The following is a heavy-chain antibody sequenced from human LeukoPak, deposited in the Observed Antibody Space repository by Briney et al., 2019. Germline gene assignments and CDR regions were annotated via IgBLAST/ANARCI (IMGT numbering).Heavy chain of an antibody. V-gene: IGHV4-39*02. CDR3: AREVLNSSGSTI. J-gene: IGHJ3*02. CDR1: GGSISSSSYY. Sequence: SETLSLTCTVSGGSISSSSYYWGWIRQPPGKGLEWIGSIYYSGSTYYNPSLKSRVTISVDTSKNQFSLKLSSVTAADTAVYYCAREVLNSSGSTIRGQGTMVTVSS. D-gene: IGHD3-22*01. CDR2: IYYSGST.